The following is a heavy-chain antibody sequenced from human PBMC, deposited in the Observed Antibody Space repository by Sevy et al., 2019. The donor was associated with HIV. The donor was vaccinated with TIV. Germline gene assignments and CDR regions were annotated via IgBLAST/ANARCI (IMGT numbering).Heavy chain of an antibody. J-gene: IGHJ6*03. CDR2: ISSSSSYI. D-gene: IGHD3-22*01. CDR1: GFTFSSYS. CDR3: ARAPRYYDSSGQRYYYYMDV. Sequence: GGSLRLSCAASGFTFSSYSMNWVRQAPGKGLEWVSSISSSSSYIYYADSVKGRFTISRDNAKNSLYLQMNSLRAEDTAVYYCARAPRYYDSSGQRYYYYMDVWGKGTTVTVSS. V-gene: IGHV3-21*01.